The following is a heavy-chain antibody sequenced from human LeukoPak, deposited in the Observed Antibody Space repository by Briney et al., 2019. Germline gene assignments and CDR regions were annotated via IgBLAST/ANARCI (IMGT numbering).Heavy chain of an antibody. CDR1: GGSFSGYY. Sequence: SETLSLTCAVYGGSFSGYYWSWLRQPPGKGLEWIGEINHSGSTNYNPSLKSRVTISVDTSKNQFSLKLSSVTAADTAVYYCARHYSYSGSYYWGQGTLVTVSS. CDR2: INHSGST. D-gene: IGHD1-26*01. CDR3: ARHYSYSGSYY. V-gene: IGHV4-34*01. J-gene: IGHJ4*02.